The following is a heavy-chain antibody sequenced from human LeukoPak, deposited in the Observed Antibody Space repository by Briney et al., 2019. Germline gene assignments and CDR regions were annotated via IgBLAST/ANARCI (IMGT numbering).Heavy chain of an antibody. CDR2: INHSGST. CDR1: GGSFSGYY. Sequence: SETLSLTCAVYGGSFSGYYWSWIRQPPGKGLEWIGEINHSGSTNYNPSLKSRVTISVDTSKNQFSLKLSSVTAADTAVYYCARGRPVDYDSSGYYYVGAFGIWGQGTVVTVSS. V-gene: IGHV4-34*01. J-gene: IGHJ3*02. CDR3: ARGRPVDYDSSGYYYVGAFGI. D-gene: IGHD3-22*01.